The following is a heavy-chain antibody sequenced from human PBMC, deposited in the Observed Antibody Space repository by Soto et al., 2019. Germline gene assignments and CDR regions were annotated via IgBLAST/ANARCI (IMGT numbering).Heavy chain of an antibody. D-gene: IGHD3-10*01. J-gene: IGHJ6*02. Sequence: QVQLVQSGAEVKKPGSSVKVSCKASGGTFSSYAISWVRQAPGQGLEWMGGIIPIFGTANYAQKFQGRVTITADESTSTAYMEPSSLRSEDTAVYYCAGGFGELFRGPYYYGMDVWGQGTTVTVSS. CDR1: GGTFSSYA. V-gene: IGHV1-69*01. CDR2: IIPIFGTA. CDR3: AGGFGELFRGPYYYGMDV.